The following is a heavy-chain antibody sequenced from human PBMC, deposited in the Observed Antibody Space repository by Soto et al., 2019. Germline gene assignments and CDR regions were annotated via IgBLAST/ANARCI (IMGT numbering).Heavy chain of an antibody. V-gene: IGHV2-5*01. CDR3: AHRPSGWYLFDY. J-gene: IGHJ4*02. CDR2: IYWNNDK. Sequence: QITLKESGPTLVKPTQTLTLTCTFSGFSLSTGVGVGWIRQPPGKPLEWLALIYWNNDKRYSPSLKSRLTITKDTSKNQVVLTMTNMDPVDTATYYCAHRPSGWYLFDYWGQGTLVTVSS. D-gene: IGHD6-19*01. CDR1: GFSLSTGVG.